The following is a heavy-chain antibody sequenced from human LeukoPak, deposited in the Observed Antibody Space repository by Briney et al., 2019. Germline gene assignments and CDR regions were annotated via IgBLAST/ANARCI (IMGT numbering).Heavy chain of an antibody. D-gene: IGHD3-22*01. V-gene: IGHV4-31*03. CDR1: GGSISSGGYH. Sequence: TLSLTCTVSGGSISSGGYHWSWIRQHPGKGLEWMGHISYRGSTYYNPSLMSRVTISVDTSKNQFSLKLSSVTAADTAVYYCARDLVSSGYYHCFDYWGQGTLVAVSS. CDR2: ISYRGST. CDR3: ARDLVSSGYYHCFDY. J-gene: IGHJ4*02.